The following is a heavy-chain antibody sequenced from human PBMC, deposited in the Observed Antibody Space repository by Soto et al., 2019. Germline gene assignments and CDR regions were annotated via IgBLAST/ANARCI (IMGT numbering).Heavy chain of an antibody. Sequence: GASVKVSCKASGYTFTRYGISWARQAPGQGLAWMGWISAFNGKTKYAQKLQGRVTMTTDTCTSTAYIKLRSLRYYGTAVYYCARDRRSSGCYQQNWWNYMDQGTRVTVAS. CDR3: ARDRRSSGCYQQNWWNY. J-gene: IGHJ4*02. CDR2: ISAFNGKT. D-gene: IGHD6-19*01. V-gene: IGHV1-18*04. CDR1: GYTFTRYG.